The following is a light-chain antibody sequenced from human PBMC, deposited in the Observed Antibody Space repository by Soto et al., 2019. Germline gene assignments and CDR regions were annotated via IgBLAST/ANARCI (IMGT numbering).Light chain of an antibody. CDR3: QQRRRWPLT. CDR1: QSVSTS. Sequence: EIVLTQSPATLSLSPGERATLSCRSSQSVSTSLAWYHQKPGQAPRLLIYDASNMATGIPARFSGSGSGTDFTLTISSLEPEDFAVYFCQQRRRWPLTFVGGTKVEIK. J-gene: IGKJ4*01. V-gene: IGKV3-11*01. CDR2: DAS.